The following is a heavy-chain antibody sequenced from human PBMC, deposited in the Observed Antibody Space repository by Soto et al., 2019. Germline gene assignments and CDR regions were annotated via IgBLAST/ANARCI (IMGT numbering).Heavy chain of an antibody. Sequence: QVQLVQSGAEVKKPGSAVKVACKVSGGTFSNYAIDWVRLAPGDGLESMGGIVPIFGTTYYTQKFQGRATIIADDSTTTAYLEMSSLRSEDTAIDYCARVEAVAGLFNYHGLDVWGQGTAVTVSS. CDR3: ARVEAVAGLFNYHGLDV. J-gene: IGHJ6*02. CDR1: GGTFSNYA. CDR2: IVPIFGTT. V-gene: IGHV1-69*12. D-gene: IGHD6-19*01.